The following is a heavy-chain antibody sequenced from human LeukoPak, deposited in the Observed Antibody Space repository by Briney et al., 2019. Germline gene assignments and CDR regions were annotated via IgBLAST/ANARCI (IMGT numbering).Heavy chain of an antibody. D-gene: IGHD3-22*01. J-gene: IGHJ4*02. CDR3: ARTRYYYDSSGYNFDY. V-gene: IGHV3-11*04. Sequence: GGSLRLSCAASGFTFSDYYMSWIRQAPGKGLEWVSYISSSGSTIYYADSVKGRFTISRDNAKNSLYLQMNSLRAEDTAVYYCARTRYYYDSSGYNFDYWGQGTLVTVSS. CDR2: ISSSGSTI. CDR1: GFTFSDYY.